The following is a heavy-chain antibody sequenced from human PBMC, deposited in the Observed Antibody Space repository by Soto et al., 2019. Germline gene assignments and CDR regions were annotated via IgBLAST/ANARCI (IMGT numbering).Heavy chain of an antibody. Sequence: SVKVSCKASGGTFSSYAISWVRQAPGQGLEWMGGIIPIFGTANYAQKFQGSVTITADESTSTAYMELSSLRSEDTAVYYCARLWFGDSDYYYGMDVWGQGTTVTVSS. CDR1: GGTFSSYA. D-gene: IGHD3-10*01. CDR3: ARLWFGDSDYYYGMDV. V-gene: IGHV1-69*13. J-gene: IGHJ6*02. CDR2: IIPIFGTA.